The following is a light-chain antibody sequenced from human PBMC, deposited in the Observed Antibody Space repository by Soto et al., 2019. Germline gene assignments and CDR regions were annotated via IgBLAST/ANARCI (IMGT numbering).Light chain of an antibody. CDR3: MQAVQTPPT. CDR2: LGS. Sequence: DIVMTQSPLSLPVTPGEPASISCRSSQSLLHSNGYNYLDWYLQKPGQSPQLLIYLGSNRASGVPDRFSGSGSCTGFTLKISRVEAEDVGVYYCMQAVQTPPTFGQGTKVEIK. J-gene: IGKJ1*01. V-gene: IGKV2-28*01. CDR1: QSLLHSNGYNY.